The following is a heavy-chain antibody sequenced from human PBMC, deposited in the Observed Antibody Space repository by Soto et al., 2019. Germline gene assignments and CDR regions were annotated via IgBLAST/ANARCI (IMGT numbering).Heavy chain of an antibody. V-gene: IGHV4-39*01. J-gene: IGHJ6*01. Sequence: SEMLCLTCTVSGGSISSIGYYRICMRQTPGKGLEWIACFVIGGNTYYNPSLKSRVTISVDTSKKQFSLKLRSVTAADTALYYCARQGFGVLHGLVDVWGQGTTVTVFS. CDR1: GGSISSIGYY. CDR2: FVIGGNT. D-gene: IGHD3-10*01. CDR3: ARQGFGVLHGLVDV.